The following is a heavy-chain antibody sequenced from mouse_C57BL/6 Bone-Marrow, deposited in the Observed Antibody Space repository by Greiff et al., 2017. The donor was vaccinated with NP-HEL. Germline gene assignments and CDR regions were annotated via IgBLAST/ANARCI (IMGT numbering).Heavy chain of an antibody. V-gene: IGHV5-6*01. Sequence: EVQLVESGGDLVKPGGSLKLSCAASGFTFSSYGMSWVRQTPDKRLEWVATISSGGSYTYYPDSVKGRFTISRDNAKNTLYLQMSSLKSEDTAMYYCARPIGNYYGSSYWYFDVWGTGTTVTVSS. CDR1: GFTFSSYG. D-gene: IGHD1-1*01. J-gene: IGHJ1*03. CDR2: ISSGGSYT. CDR3: ARPIGNYYGSSYWYFDV.